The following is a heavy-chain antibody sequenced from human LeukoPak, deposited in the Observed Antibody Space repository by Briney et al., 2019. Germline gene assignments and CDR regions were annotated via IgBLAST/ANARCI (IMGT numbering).Heavy chain of an antibody. D-gene: IGHD5-18*01. Sequence: SETLSLTCTVSGGPVSSSRYYWGWIRQPPGQGLEWIGSIYYSGSTYNNPSLKSRVTISMDTSKNQFSLKVSSVTAADTAVYYCARRNGYPFFDSWGQGTLVTVSS. CDR3: ARRNGYPFFDS. CDR1: GGPVSSSRYY. J-gene: IGHJ4*02. CDR2: IYYSGST. V-gene: IGHV4-39*01.